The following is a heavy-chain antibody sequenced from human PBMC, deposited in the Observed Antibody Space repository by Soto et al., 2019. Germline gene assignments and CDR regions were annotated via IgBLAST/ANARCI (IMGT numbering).Heavy chain of an antibody. Sequence: EVQLLESGGGLVQPGGSLRLSCAASGFTFSSYAMRWVRQAPGKGLEWVSAVSGSGGSTYYADSVKGRFTISRDNSKNSMYLQMNGRRAEETAVYSWASRGPGPQFDSWGQATLVTIAS. V-gene: IGHV3-23*01. CDR1: GFTFSSYA. CDR2: VSGSGGST. CDR3: ASRGPGPQFDS. D-gene: IGHD2-8*02. J-gene: IGHJ4*02.